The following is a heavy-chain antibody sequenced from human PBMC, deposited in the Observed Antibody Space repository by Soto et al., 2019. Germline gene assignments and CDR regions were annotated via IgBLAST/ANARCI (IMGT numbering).Heavy chain of an antibody. CDR1: GYTFTSYG. Sequence: ASVKVSCKASGYTFTSYGISWVRQAPGQGLEWMGWISAYNGNTNYAQKLQGRVTMTTDTSTSTAYMELRSLRSDDTAVYYCAMRLVDTAMVSLPPDYWGQGTLVTVSS. CDR3: AMRLVDTAMVSLPPDY. CDR2: ISAYNGNT. V-gene: IGHV1-18*01. J-gene: IGHJ4*02. D-gene: IGHD5-18*01.